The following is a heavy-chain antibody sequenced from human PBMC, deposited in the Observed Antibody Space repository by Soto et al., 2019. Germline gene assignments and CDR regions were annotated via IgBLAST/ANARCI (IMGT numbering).Heavy chain of an antibody. CDR3: AGGGARWPGYFDS. Sequence: PSETLSLTCSVSGGSISGDYYWSWIRQSPEKGLEWIGYIYYSGSSYSNPAIQSRLSMSLDTSRNQFSLKLRSVTAADTTVYYGAGGGARWPGYFDSGGKGALVTVSS. CDR2: IYYSGSS. J-gene: IGHJ4*02. V-gene: IGHV4-30-4*08. CDR1: GGSISGDYY. D-gene: IGHD2-15*01.